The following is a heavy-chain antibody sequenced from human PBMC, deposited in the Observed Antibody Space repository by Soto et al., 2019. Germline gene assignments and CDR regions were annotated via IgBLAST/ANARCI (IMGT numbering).Heavy chain of an antibody. CDR1: GYTFTSYG. V-gene: IGHV1-18*01. Sequence: QVQLVQSGAEVKKPGASVKVSCKASGYTFTSYGISWVRQAPGQGLEWMGWISAYNGNTNYAQKLQGRVTMTTDTTTSTAYMELRSLRSDDTAVYYCARDLGEMATLTWGRAFDIWGQGTMVTVSS. CDR2: ISAYNGNT. CDR3: ARDLGEMATLTWGRAFDI. D-gene: IGHD5-12*01. J-gene: IGHJ3*02.